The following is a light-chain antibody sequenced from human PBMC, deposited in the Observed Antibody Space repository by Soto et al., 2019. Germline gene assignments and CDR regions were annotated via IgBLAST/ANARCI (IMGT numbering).Light chain of an antibody. V-gene: IGLV2-11*01. Sequence: QSVLTQHRSVSGSPGQSVTISCTGTSSDVGGYNYVSWYQQHPGKAPKLMIYDVTKRPSGVPDRFSGSKSGNTASLTISGLQAEDEADYYCYSYAGRYGVFGTGTKVTVL. CDR1: SSDVGGYNY. J-gene: IGLJ1*01. CDR2: DVT. CDR3: YSYAGRYGV.